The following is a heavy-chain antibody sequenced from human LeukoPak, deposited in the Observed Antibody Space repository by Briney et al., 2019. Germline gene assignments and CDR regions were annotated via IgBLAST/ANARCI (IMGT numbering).Heavy chain of an antibody. D-gene: IGHD3-22*01. CDR1: GYTFTGYF. CDR3: GGTPESGGYHLDFDY. V-gene: IGHV1-2*02. CDR2: IYPNSGAT. Sequence: ASVKLSCKASGYTFTGYFIHWLLQAPGQGLEWMVSIYPNSGATNYALNFQDRLSITRDTSINNSYMQQSSLRSADAAEEYCGGTPESGGYHLDFDYWGQGTRVIVSS. J-gene: IGHJ4*02.